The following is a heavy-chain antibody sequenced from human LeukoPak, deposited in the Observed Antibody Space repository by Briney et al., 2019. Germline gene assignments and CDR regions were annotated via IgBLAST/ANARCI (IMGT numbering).Heavy chain of an antibody. CDR1: GGSINTYY. J-gene: IGHJ6*02. CDR3: ASTNFLLGYYYYGMDV. V-gene: IGHV4-59*08. D-gene: IGHD2/OR15-2a*01. Sequence: KPSETLSLTCTVSGGSINTYYWGWIRQPPGKGLEWIGCIYNAGTTNYNPSLKSRVTISADTSKNQFSLKLSSVTAADTAVYYCASTNFLLGYYYYGMDVWGPGTTVTVS. CDR2: IYNAGTT.